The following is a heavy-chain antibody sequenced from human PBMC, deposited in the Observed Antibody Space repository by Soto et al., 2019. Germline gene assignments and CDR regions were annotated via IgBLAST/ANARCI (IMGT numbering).Heavy chain of an antibody. CDR3: ARLLGYCSGGSCYASGDYFDY. CDR1: GYSFTSYW. D-gene: IGHD2-15*01. Sequence: EVQLVQSGAEGKKPGESLKISCKGSGYSFTSYWIGWVRQMPGKGLEWMGIIYPGDSDTRYSPSFQGQVTISADKSISTAYLQWSSLKASDTAMYYCARLLGYCSGGSCYASGDYFDYWGQGTLVTVSS. V-gene: IGHV5-51*01. J-gene: IGHJ4*02. CDR2: IYPGDSDT.